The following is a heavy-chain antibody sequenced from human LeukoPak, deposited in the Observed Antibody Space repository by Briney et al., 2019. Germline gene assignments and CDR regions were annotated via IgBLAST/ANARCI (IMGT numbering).Heavy chain of an antibody. V-gene: IGHV3-30-3*01. D-gene: IGHD5-18*01. Sequence: GGSLRLSCAASGFTFSSYAMHWVCQAPGKGLEWVAVISYDGSNKYYADSVKGRFTISRDNSKNTLYLQMNSLRAEDTAVYYCARDGYSYDYWGQGTLVTVSS. J-gene: IGHJ4*02. CDR3: ARDGYSYDY. CDR1: GFTFSSYA. CDR2: ISYDGSNK.